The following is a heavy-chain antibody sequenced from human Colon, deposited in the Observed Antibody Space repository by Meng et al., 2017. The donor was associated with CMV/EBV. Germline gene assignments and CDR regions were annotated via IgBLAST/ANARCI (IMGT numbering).Heavy chain of an antibody. D-gene: IGHD6-13*01. J-gene: IGHJ5*01. CDR3: TSPLSSIWYDS. CDR2: INVDSGVT. CDR1: GDTFSGYY. Sequence: ASVKVSCKASGDTFSGYYIQWVRLAPGQGLEWMGWINVDSGVTSYAQKFQGRVTMTRDTSITTAYMEISSLKSDDTAVYYCTSPLSSIWYDSWGQGTLVTVSS. V-gene: IGHV1-2*02.